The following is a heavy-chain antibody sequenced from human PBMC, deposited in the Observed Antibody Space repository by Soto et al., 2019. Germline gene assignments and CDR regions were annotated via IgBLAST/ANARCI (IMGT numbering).Heavy chain of an antibody. CDR3: AKARPYYDSSGYYRGGDY. D-gene: IGHD3-22*01. Sequence: GGSLRLSCAASGFTFSSYAMSWVRQAPGKGLEWVSAISGSGGSTYYADSVKGRFTISRDNSKNTLYLQMNSLRAEDTAVYYCAKARPYYDSSGYYRGGDYWGQGTLVTVSS. J-gene: IGHJ4*02. V-gene: IGHV3-23*01. CDR2: ISGSGGST. CDR1: GFTFSSYA.